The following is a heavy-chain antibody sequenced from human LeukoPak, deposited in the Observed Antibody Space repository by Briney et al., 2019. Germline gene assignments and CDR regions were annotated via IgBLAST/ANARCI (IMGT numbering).Heavy chain of an antibody. Sequence: GGSLRLSCAASGFTFSSYSMNWVRQAPGKGLEWVSYISSSSSTIYYADSVKGRFTISRDNAKNSLYLQMNSLRAEDTAVYYCARDVQQWLGGLYYGMDVWGQGTTVTVSS. CDR3: ARDVQQWLGGLYYGMDV. D-gene: IGHD6-19*01. V-gene: IGHV3-48*04. CDR2: ISSSSSTI. CDR1: GFTFSSYS. J-gene: IGHJ6*02.